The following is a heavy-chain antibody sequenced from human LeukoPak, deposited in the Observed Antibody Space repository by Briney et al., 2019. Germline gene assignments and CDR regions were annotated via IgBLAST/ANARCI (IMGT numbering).Heavy chain of an antibody. CDR3: AKAPVTTCRGAFCYPFDY. Sequence: GGSLRLSCAASEFTVSTYSMNWVRQAPGKGLEWVSYISSSSSTIYYADSVKGRFTISRDSSKNTLFLQMNRLRPEDAAVYYCAKAPVTTCRGAFCYPFDYWGLGTLVTVSS. CDR1: EFTVSTYS. CDR2: ISSSSSTI. V-gene: IGHV3-48*01. D-gene: IGHD2-15*01. J-gene: IGHJ4*02.